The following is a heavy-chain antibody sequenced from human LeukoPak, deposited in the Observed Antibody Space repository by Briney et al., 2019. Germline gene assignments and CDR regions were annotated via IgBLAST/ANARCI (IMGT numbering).Heavy chain of an antibody. D-gene: IGHD3-22*01. Sequence: GGSLRLSCAASGFTFSSYAMHWLRQAPGKGLEWVSTLYTGFNTHYAESVKGRFTISRDKSKDTVYLQMTSLRFEDTAIYYCARGVHYYDRSGFWGYFFDYWGQGTLVTVSS. CDR1: GFTFSSYA. J-gene: IGHJ4*02. CDR3: ARGVHYYDRSGFWGYFFDY. CDR2: LYTGFNT. V-gene: IGHV3-53*01.